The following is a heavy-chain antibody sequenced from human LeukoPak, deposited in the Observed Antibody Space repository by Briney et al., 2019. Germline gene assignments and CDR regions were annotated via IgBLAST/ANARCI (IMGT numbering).Heavy chain of an antibody. J-gene: IGHJ4*02. CDR3: ARGEAPYSSGWYAYFDY. Sequence: GGSLRLSCAASGFTFSSYAMSWVRQAPGKGLEWVSAISASGGSTNNADSVKGRFTISRDNSKSILYLQMNSLRAEDTAVYYCARGEAPYSSGWYAYFDYWGQGTLVTVSS. D-gene: IGHD6-19*01. V-gene: IGHV3-23*01. CDR1: GFTFSSYA. CDR2: ISASGGST.